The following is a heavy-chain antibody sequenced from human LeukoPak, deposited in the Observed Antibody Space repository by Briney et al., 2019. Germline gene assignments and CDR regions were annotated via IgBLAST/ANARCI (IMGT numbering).Heavy chain of an antibody. D-gene: IGHD2-21*02. CDR1: GYTLTELS. CDR3: AASGDYGNWFDP. V-gene: IGHV1-24*01. Sequence: ASVKVSCKVSGYTLTELSMHWVRQAPGKGLEWMGGFDPEDGETIYAQKLQGRVTMTEDTSTDTAYMELSSLRSEDTAVYYCAASGDYGNWFDPWGQGTLVTVSS. J-gene: IGHJ5*02. CDR2: FDPEDGET.